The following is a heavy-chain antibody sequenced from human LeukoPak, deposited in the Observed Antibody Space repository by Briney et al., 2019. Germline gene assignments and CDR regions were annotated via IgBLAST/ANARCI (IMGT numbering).Heavy chain of an antibody. CDR3: ARWRGLQSEFDC. D-gene: IGHD5-24*01. V-gene: IGHV3-7*01. CDR2: IGLDGAQK. CDR1: GFTFSSHS. Sequence: GGSLRLSCAASGFTFSSHSMGWVRQAPGKGLECVATIGLDGAQKDFVDPVKGRFTLSRDNAKNPLFLEMNRLRVEDTAVYYCARWRGLQSEFDCWGQGTLVTVSS. J-gene: IGHJ4*02.